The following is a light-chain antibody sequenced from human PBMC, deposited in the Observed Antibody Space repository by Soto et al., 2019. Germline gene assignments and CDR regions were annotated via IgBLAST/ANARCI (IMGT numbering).Light chain of an antibody. CDR2: KAS. V-gene: IGKV1-5*03. J-gene: IGKJ2*02. CDR1: QSISSW. CDR3: QQYNSYSRT. Sequence: DIQMTQSPSTLSASVGDRVTITCRASQSISSWLAWYQQKPGKAPKLLIYKASSLESGVPSRFSGSGSGTEFTLTISSLQPDDFATYYCQQYNSYSRTFGQGTKQEIQ.